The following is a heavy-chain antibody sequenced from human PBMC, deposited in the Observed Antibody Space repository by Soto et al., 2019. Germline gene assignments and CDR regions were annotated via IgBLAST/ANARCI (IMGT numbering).Heavy chain of an antibody. CDR2: ISYDGSNK. J-gene: IGHJ4*02. Sequence: QVQLVESGGGVVQPGRSLRLSCAASGFTYSSFTVHWVRQAPGKGLEWVSTISYDGSNKYYADSVKGRLTISRDNSKNTLDLQMNSLTAEDTAVYYCARASAAVSGHFDYWGQGTLVTVSS. CDR3: ARASAAVSGHFDY. V-gene: IGHV3-30-3*01. D-gene: IGHD6-19*01. CDR1: GFTYSSFT.